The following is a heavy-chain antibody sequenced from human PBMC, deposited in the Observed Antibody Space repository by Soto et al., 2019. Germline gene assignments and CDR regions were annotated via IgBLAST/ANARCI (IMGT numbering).Heavy chain of an antibody. CDR2: IRWDRSTK. CDR3: ARDMVRGVWDAFDI. J-gene: IGHJ3*02. D-gene: IGHD3-10*01. Sequence: GVHRVRQKPGKGLEWVSGIRWDRSTKYYADSVKGRFTISRDNSKNTLYLQMNSLRAEDTAVYYCARDMVRGVWDAFDIWGQGTMVTVSS. V-gene: IGHV3-33*01. CDR1: G.